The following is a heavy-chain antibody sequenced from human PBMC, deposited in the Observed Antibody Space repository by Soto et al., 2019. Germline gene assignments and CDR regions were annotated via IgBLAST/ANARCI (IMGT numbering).Heavy chain of an antibody. V-gene: IGHV4-39*01. Sequence: SETLSLTCTVSGGSISSSSYYWGWIRQPPGKGLEWIGSIYYSGSTYYNPSLKSRVTISVDTSKNQFSLKLSSVTAADTAVYYCARAVTTYRVVPAAPYYFDYWGQGTLVTVSS. D-gene: IGHD2-2*01. CDR2: IYYSGST. CDR3: ARAVTTYRVVPAAPYYFDY. J-gene: IGHJ4*02. CDR1: GGSISSSSYY.